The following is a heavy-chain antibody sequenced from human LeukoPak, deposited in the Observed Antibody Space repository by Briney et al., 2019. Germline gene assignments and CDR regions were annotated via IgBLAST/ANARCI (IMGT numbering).Heavy chain of an antibody. J-gene: IGHJ4*02. V-gene: IGHV3-7*01. CDR3: GRDSYDFWSGSSPDY. D-gene: IGHD3-3*01. CDR2: IKKDGSEK. Sequence: GGSLRLSCAASGFTFSSHRMSWVRQAPGKGLEWVANIKKDGSEKYYVDSVKGRFTISRDNAKTSLYLQMNSLRAEDTAVYYCGRDSYDFWSGSSPDYWGQGTLVTVSS. CDR1: GFTFSSHR.